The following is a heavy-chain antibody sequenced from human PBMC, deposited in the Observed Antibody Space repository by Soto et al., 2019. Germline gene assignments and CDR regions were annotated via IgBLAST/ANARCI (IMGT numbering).Heavy chain of an antibody. Sequence: SETLSLTCAVYGGSFSGYYWSWIRQPPGKGLEWIGEINHSGSTNYNPSLKSRVTISVDTSKNQFSLKLSSVTAADTAVYYCAKDKGNVRGAFDIWGQGTMVT. D-gene: IGHD1-1*01. CDR1: GGSFSGYY. J-gene: IGHJ3*02. CDR3: AKDKGNVRGAFDI. V-gene: IGHV4-34*01. CDR2: INHSGST.